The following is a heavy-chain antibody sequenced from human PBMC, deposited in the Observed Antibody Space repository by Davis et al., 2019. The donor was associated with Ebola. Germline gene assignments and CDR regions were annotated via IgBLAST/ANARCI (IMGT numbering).Heavy chain of an antibody. CDR2: ISYDGSNK. J-gene: IGHJ6*04. CDR1: GFTFSSYG. Sequence: GESLKISCAASGFTFSSYGMHWVRQAPGKGLEWVAVISYDGSNKYYADSVKGRFTISRDNSKNTVYLQMNSLRAEDTAVYYCAKGDRMDVWGKGTTVTVSS. D-gene: IGHD5-24*01. CDR3: AKGDRMDV. V-gene: IGHV3-30*18.